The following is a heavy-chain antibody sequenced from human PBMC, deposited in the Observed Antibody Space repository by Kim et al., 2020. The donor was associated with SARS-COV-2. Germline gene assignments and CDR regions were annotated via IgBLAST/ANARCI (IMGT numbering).Heavy chain of an antibody. CDR3: ARDPTGLVDTAMVFDY. V-gene: IGHV3-48*04. Sequence: GGSLRLSCAASGFTFSSYSMNWVRQAPGKGLEWVSYISSSSSTIYYADSVKGRFTISRDNAKNSLYLQMNSLRAEDTAVYYCARDPTGLVDTAMVFDYWGQGTLVTVSS. D-gene: IGHD5-18*01. CDR1: GFTFSSYS. CDR2: ISSSSSTI. J-gene: IGHJ4*02.